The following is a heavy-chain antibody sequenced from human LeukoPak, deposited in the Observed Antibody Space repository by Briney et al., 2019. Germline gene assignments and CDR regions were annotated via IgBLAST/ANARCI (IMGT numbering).Heavy chain of an antibody. CDR1: GGSISSYC. V-gene: IGHV4-59*01. CDR2: IYYSGST. D-gene: IGHD3-10*01. J-gene: IGHJ4*02. CDR3: ARVRGVRRPPDY. Sequence: SETLSLTCTVSGGSISSYCWSWIRQPPGKGLEWFGYIYYSGSTNYNPSLKSRVTISVDTSKNQFSLKLSSVTAADTAVYYCARVRGVRRPPDYWGQGTLVTVSS.